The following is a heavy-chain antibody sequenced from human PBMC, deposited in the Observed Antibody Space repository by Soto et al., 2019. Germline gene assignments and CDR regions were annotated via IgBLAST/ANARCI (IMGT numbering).Heavy chain of an antibody. Sequence: EVQLVESGGGLAQPGGSLRLSCAASRFTFSSHWMHWVRQAPGKGLVWVSRINGDGSITTHADSVKGRFTISRDNAKNTLYLQMNSLRVEDTAVYYCARVSQAGTTFDSWCQGTLVTVSS. CDR3: ARVSQAGTTFDS. J-gene: IGHJ4*02. V-gene: IGHV3-74*01. D-gene: IGHD1-1*01. CDR1: RFTFSSHW. CDR2: INGDGSIT.